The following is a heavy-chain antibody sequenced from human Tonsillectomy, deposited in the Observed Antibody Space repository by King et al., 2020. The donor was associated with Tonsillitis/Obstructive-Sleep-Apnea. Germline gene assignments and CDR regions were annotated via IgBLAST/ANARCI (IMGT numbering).Heavy chain of an antibody. CDR2: INQHGGGK. D-gene: IGHD2-2*02. CDR3: ARDRRYCTSTSCNTYYYYMDV. CDR1: RFPFSDYW. V-gene: IGHV3-7*01. J-gene: IGHJ6*03. Sequence: VQLVESGGGLVQPGGSLSLSCAASRFPFSDYWMSWVRQAPGKGLEWVANINQHGGGKYYVDSGKGRFTISRDNAKNSLYLQMNSLRAEDTAVYYCARDRRYCTSTSCNTYYYYMDVWGKGTTVTVSS.